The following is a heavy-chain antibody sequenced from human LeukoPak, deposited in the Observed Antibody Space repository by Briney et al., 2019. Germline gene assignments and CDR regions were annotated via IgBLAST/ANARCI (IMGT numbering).Heavy chain of an antibody. V-gene: IGHV3-30*04. CDR3: AREKYEGSTHFDY. CDR1: GFTFSIYP. D-gene: IGHD2-2*01. CDR2: ISYDGSNE. J-gene: IGHJ4*02. Sequence: LGRSLRLSCAASGFTFSIYPIHWVRQAPGKRLEWVAGISYDGSNEYYGDSVKGRFSISRDSSKNMLYLHMNGLRGDDSAVYYCAREKYEGSTHFDYWGQGTLVTVSS.